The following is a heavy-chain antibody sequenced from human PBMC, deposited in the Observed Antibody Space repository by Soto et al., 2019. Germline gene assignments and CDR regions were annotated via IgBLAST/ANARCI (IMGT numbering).Heavy chain of an antibody. Sequence: PSETLSLTCTVSGGSISSYYWSWIRQPPGKGLEWTGYIYYSGSTNYNPSLKSRVTISVDTSKNQFSLKLSSVTAADTAVYYCARAEANPTGWFDPWGQGTLVTVSS. CDR3: ARAEANPTGWFDP. V-gene: IGHV4-59*01. CDR2: IYYSGST. D-gene: IGHD1-26*01. J-gene: IGHJ5*02. CDR1: GGSISSYY.